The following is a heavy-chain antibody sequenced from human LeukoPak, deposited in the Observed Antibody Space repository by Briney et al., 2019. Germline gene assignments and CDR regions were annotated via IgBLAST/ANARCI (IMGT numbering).Heavy chain of an antibody. D-gene: IGHD2-8*01. CDR1: GASISSNTYH. CDR2: IYSNGHI. J-gene: IGHJ2*01. CDR3: ARVSDMYATSRLFDL. Sequence: SETLSLTCTVSGASISSNTYHWRWIRQPAGKGLVWIGRIYSNGHINYNPTLEHRDTILAESSKNQVSQKVNCGPGSDTAVYYCARVSDMYATSRLFDLWGRGTLITVSS. V-gene: IGHV4-61*02.